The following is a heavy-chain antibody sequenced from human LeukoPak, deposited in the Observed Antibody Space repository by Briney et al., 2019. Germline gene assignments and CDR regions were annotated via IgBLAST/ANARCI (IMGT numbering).Heavy chain of an antibody. D-gene: IGHD6-13*01. Sequence: GGSLRLSCAASGFTFSSYGMHWVRQAPGKGLEWVSAISGSGGSTYYADSVKGRFTISRDNSKNTLYLQMDSLRAEDTAVYYCAKEGIAAGLIGYNWFDPWGQGTLVTVSS. CDR3: AKEGIAAGLIGYNWFDP. CDR2: ISGSGGST. CDR1: GFTFSSYG. V-gene: IGHV3-23*01. J-gene: IGHJ5*02.